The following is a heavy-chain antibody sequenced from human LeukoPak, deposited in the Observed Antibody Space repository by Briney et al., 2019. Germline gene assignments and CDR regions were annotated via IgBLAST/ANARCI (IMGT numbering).Heavy chain of an antibody. CDR2: ISYDGSNK. CDR3: AKDPAVVDNPGGDY. D-gene: IGHD2-15*01. CDR1: GFTFSSYA. J-gene: IGHJ4*02. V-gene: IGHV3-30*07. Sequence: GGSLRLSCAASGFTFSSYAMHWVRQAPGKGLEWVAVISYDGSNKYYADSVKGRFTISRDNSKNTLYLQMNSLRAEDTAVYYCAKDPAVVDNPGGDYWGQGTLVTVSS.